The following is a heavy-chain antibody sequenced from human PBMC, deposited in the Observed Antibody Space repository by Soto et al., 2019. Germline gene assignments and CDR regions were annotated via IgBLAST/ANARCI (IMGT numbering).Heavy chain of an antibody. V-gene: IGHV5-51*01. CDR2: IYPGDSDT. Sequence: PVESLKISCKVSGYSFTSYWISWVRQMPGKGLERMGIIYPGDSDTRYSPSFQGQVTISADKSITTTYLQWSSLKASDTAIYYCARLFDTSGWYDYWGQGTLVTVSS. D-gene: IGHD6-19*01. J-gene: IGHJ4*02. CDR1: GYSFTSYW. CDR3: ARLFDTSGWYDY.